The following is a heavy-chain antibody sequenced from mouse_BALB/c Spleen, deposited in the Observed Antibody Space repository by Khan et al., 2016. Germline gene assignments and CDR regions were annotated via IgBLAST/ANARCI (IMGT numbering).Heavy chain of an antibody. D-gene: IGHD1-1*01. V-gene: IGHV3-2*02. Sequence: EVQLQESGPGLVKPSQSVSLTCTVTGYSITSDYAWNWIRQFPGNKLEWMGYISYSGSTSYNPSLKSRISITRDTSKNQFFLQLNSVTTEDTATYYCATTVVAPRFAYWGQGTLVTVSA. CDR2: ISYSGST. CDR1: GYSITSDYA. J-gene: IGHJ3*01. CDR3: ATTVVAPRFAY.